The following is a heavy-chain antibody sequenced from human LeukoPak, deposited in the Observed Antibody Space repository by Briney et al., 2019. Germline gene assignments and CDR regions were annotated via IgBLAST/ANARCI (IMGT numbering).Heavy chain of an antibody. Sequence: GGSLRLSCAASGFTFSSYAMSWVRQAPGKGLEWVSSISGSGDNMDYADSVKGRFTISRDNAKNSLYLQMNSLRAEDTAVYYCAELGITMIGGVWGKGTTVTISS. D-gene: IGHD3-10*02. V-gene: IGHV3-21*01. CDR1: GFTFSSYA. CDR2: ISGSGDNM. CDR3: AELGITMIGGV. J-gene: IGHJ6*04.